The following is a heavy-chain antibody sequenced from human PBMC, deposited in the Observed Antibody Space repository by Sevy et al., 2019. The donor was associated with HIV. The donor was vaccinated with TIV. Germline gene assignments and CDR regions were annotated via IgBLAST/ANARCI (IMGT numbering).Heavy chain of an antibody. CDR1: GFTFSSYD. D-gene: IGHD3-16*01. Sequence: GGSLRLSCAASGFTFSSYDMHWVRQAPGKGLEWVAGISYDGKNKYYVDSVKGRFTISRDNSKNILYLQVNSLRAEDTAVYHCASVALTFGGDPNEYHSFMDVWGKGTTVTVSS. CDR3: ASVALTFGGDPNEYHSFMDV. CDR2: ISYDGKNK. V-gene: IGHV3-30*03. J-gene: IGHJ6*03.